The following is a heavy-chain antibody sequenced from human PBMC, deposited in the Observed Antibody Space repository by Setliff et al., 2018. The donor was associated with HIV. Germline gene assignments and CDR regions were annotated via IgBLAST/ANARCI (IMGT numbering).Heavy chain of an antibody. Sequence: SVKVSCKASGYSFARYGLSWVRQAPGQGLEWTGGTIPIFGTANYSQKFQGRVTITADESTSTAYMELSSLRSEDTAVNYCARTPRITIFGVASPGAFDIWGQGTMVTVSS. CDR3: ARTPRITIFGVASPGAFDI. J-gene: IGHJ3*02. CDR1: GYSFARYG. V-gene: IGHV1-69*13. CDR2: TIPIFGTA. D-gene: IGHD3-3*01.